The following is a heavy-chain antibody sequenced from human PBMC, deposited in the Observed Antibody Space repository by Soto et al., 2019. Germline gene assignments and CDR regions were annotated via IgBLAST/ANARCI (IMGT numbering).Heavy chain of an antibody. Sequence: SETLSLTCTVSGGSISSGDFHWNWIRQRPGKGLEWIGYIYYSGSTYYNPSLKSRVTISVDTSKNQFSLKLTSVTAADTAVYYCARGKVDAGMVDPYYFDYWGQGTLVTVSS. CDR3: ARGKVDAGMVDPYYFDY. D-gene: IGHD5-18*01. CDR1: GGSISSGDFH. CDR2: IYYSGST. V-gene: IGHV4-31*03. J-gene: IGHJ4*02.